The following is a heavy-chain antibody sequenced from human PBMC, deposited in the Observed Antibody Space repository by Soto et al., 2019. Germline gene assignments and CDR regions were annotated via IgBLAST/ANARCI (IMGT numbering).Heavy chain of an antibody. V-gene: IGHV1-46*01. J-gene: IGHJ3*02. CDR1: GYTSTSYY. Sequence: ASVKVSCKASGYTSTSYYMHWVRQAPGQGLEWMGIINPSGGSTSYAQKFQGRVTMTRDTSTSTVYMELSSLRSEDTAVYYCARDQGTAMPYDAFDIWGQGTMVTVSS. CDR2: INPSGGST. CDR3: ARDQGTAMPYDAFDI. D-gene: IGHD5-18*01.